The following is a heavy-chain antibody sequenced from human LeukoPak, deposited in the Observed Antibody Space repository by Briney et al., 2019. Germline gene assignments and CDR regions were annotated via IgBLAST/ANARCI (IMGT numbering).Heavy chain of an antibody. D-gene: IGHD3-16*01. CDR1: GDSISNGGYS. J-gene: IGHJ4*02. V-gene: IGHV4-30-2*01. CDR2: IYNSGST. Sequence: SQTLSLTCAVSGDSISNGGYSWTWIRQPPGKGLEWIGYIYNSGSTYYNPSLKSRVTISVDRSKNQFSLNLSSVTAADTAAYYCARAHGRGEVDYWGQGTLVTVSS. CDR3: ARAHGRGEVDY.